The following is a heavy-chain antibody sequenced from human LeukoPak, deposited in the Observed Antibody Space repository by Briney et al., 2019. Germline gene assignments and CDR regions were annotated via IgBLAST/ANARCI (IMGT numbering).Heavy chain of an antibody. J-gene: IGHJ2*01. V-gene: IGHV4-59*08. Sequence: PSETLSPTCTVSGGSISSYYWTWIRQPPGKGLEWIGYITYSWTTHYNPSLMSRVTISLDMSKNQFSLNLRSVTASDTAVYYCARHARYFDLWGRGALVTVSS. CDR2: ITYSWTT. CDR3: ARHARYFDL. CDR1: GGSISSYY.